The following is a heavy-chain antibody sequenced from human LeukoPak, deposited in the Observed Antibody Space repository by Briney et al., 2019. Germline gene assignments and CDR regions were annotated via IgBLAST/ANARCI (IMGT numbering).Heavy chain of an antibody. CDR3: ARVRIAAPVFDP. CDR2: ISSSSSYI. D-gene: IGHD6-13*01. Sequence: PGGSLRLSCAASGFTFSSYSMNWVRQAPGKGLEWVSSISSSSSYIYYADSVKGRFTISRDNAKNSLYLQMNSLRAEDTAVYYCARVRIAAPVFDPWGQGTLVTASS. CDR1: GFTFSSYS. J-gene: IGHJ5*02. V-gene: IGHV3-21*01.